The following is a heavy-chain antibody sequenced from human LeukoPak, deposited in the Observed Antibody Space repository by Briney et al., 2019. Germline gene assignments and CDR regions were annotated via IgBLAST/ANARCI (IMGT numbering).Heavy chain of an antibody. Sequence: GGSLRLFCAASGFTFRICGMHWVRQAPGKGREWVAFIRYVGSSKYYADSVKGRFTISRDNSKNTLYLQMNSLRAEDTAMYYCAKDFFSIVVVPAANDYYYYMDVWGKGTTVTVSS. CDR2: IRYVGSSK. CDR3: AKDFFSIVVVPAANDYYYYMDV. J-gene: IGHJ6*03. V-gene: IGHV3-30*02. D-gene: IGHD2-2*01. CDR1: GFTFRICG.